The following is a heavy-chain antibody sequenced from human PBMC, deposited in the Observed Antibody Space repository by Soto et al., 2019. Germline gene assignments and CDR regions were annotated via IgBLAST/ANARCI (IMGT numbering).Heavy chain of an antibody. Sequence: GGSLRLSCAGSGFTFSGPAIHWVRQASGKGLEWVGRIRSKSNDYATSYATSVKGRFTISRDDSKNTAYLQMDRLETEDTAVYYCTVGVVVKAATDYWGQGTLVTVSS. CDR2: IRSKSNDYAT. CDR1: GFTFSGPA. D-gene: IGHD2-2*01. V-gene: IGHV3-73*01. J-gene: IGHJ4*02. CDR3: TVGVVVKAATDY.